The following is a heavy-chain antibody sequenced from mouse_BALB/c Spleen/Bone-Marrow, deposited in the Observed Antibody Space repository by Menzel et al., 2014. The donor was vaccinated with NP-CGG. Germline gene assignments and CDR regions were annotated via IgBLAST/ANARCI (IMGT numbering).Heavy chain of an antibody. CDR2: IWAGGST. V-gene: IGHV2-9*02. Sequence: QVQLQQSGPGLVAPSQSLSITCTVTGFSLTSYGVHWVRQPPGKGLEWLGVIWAGGSTNYNSALMSRLSISKDNSKSQAFLKMSSLQTDDTAMYYCARDRNYLLDYWGQGTTLTVSS. CDR1: GFSLTSYG. CDR3: ARDRNYLLDY. D-gene: IGHD2-1*01. J-gene: IGHJ2*01.